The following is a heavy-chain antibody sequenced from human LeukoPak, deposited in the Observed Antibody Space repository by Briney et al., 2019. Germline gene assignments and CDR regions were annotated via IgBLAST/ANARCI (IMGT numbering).Heavy chain of an antibody. V-gene: IGHV1-69*06. J-gene: IGHJ5*02. Sequence: SVKVSCKASGYTFTGYYMHWVRQAPGQGLEWMGGIIPIFGTANYAQKFQGRVTITADKSTSTAYMELSSLRSEDTAVYYCASDYGGNSPFDPWGQGTLVTVSS. CDR1: GYTFTGYY. CDR3: ASDYGGNSPFDP. D-gene: IGHD4-23*01. CDR2: IIPIFGTA.